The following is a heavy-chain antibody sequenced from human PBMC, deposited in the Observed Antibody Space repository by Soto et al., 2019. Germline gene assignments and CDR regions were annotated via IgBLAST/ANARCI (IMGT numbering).Heavy chain of an antibody. CDR1: GYTFTSYA. J-gene: IGHJ4*02. CDR2: INAGNGNT. V-gene: IGHV1-3*01. Sequence: DSVKVYCNASGYTFTSYAMHWVRQAPGQRLEWMGWINAGNGNTKYSQKFQGRVTITRHTSASTAYMELSSLRSEDTAVYYCARDPLYCTNGVCFYFDYWGQGTLVTVSS. CDR3: ARDPLYCTNGVCFYFDY. D-gene: IGHD2-8*01.